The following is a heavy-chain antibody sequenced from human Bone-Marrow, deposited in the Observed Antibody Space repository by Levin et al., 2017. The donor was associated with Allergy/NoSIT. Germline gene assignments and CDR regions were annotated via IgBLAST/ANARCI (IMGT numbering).Heavy chain of an antibody. CDR1: GFNFNVYY. CDR2: ISHSATTI. V-gene: IGHV3-11*01. D-gene: IGHD2-8*01. CDR3: ARVGKRGVFDF. J-gene: IGHJ3*01. Sequence: GESLKISCAASGFNFNVYYMSWIRQAPGKGLEWLSYISHSATTIYYADSGEGRFTISRDNARNSLYLQMNSLRAEDTAVYYCARVGKRGVFDFWGQGSLVTVSS.